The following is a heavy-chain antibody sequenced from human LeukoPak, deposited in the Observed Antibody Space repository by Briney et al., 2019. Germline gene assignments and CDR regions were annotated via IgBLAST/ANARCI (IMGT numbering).Heavy chain of an antibody. Sequence: SETLSLTCTVSGDSISISSYYWGWIRQPPGKGLEWIGSLYCSGSTYYNPSLKSRVTISLDTSKNQFSLKLSSVTAADTAVYYCARDGRGSDYYFDYWGQGTLVTVSS. CDR1: GDSISISSYY. V-gene: IGHV4-39*07. D-gene: IGHD1-1*01. J-gene: IGHJ4*02. CDR3: ARDGRGSDYYFDY. CDR2: LYCSGST.